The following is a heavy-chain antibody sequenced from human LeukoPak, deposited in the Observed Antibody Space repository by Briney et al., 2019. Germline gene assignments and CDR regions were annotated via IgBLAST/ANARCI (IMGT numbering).Heavy chain of an antibody. D-gene: IGHD3-22*01. CDR3: ATRYYYDSSGDFDY. J-gene: IGHJ4*02. CDR2: IKQDGGER. CDR1: GFIFSNYW. Sequence: PGGSLRLSCAASGFIFSNYWMGWVRQGPGKGLEWVANIKQDGGERYYVDSVKGRFTISRDNAKNSLYLEMNSLRAEDTAVYYCATRYYYDSSGDFDYWGQGTLVTVSS. V-gene: IGHV3-7*01.